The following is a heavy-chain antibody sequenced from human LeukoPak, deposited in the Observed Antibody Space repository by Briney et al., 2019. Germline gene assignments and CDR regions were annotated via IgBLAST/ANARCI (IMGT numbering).Heavy chain of an antibody. D-gene: IGHD6-19*01. CDR3: AKEASTEVAGYAEYFQH. CDR1: GYTFTGYY. CDR2: INPNSGGT. Sequence: ASVKVSCKASGYTFTGYYMHWVRQAPGQGLEWMGWINPNSGGTNYAQKFQGWVTMTRDSSISTAYMELSRLRSDDTAVYYCAKEASTEVAGYAEYFQHWGQGTLVTVSS. J-gene: IGHJ1*01. V-gene: IGHV1-2*04.